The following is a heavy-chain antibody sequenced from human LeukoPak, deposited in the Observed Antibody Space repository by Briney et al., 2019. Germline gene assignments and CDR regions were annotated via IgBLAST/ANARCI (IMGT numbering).Heavy chain of an antibody. Sequence: PGGTLRLSCAASGFTFSHYWLHWVRQAPGKGLVCLSRISSDGSATTYADSVKGRFTISRDNAKNTVYLQMNSLSAEDTGVYYCARAREAQWLVDYWGQGTLVTVSS. CDR3: ARAREAQWLVDY. J-gene: IGHJ4*02. V-gene: IGHV3-74*01. CDR1: GFTFSHYW. D-gene: IGHD6-19*01. CDR2: ISSDGSAT.